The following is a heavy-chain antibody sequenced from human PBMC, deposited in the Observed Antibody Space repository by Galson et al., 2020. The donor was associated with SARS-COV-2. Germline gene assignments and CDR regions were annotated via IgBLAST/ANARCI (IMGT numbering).Heavy chain of an antibody. Sequence: GGSLRLSCAASGFTFRNYEMNWVRQAPGTGLEWVSYISSSGTTIYYADSVKGRFTISRDNAKSSLHLHMNSLRAEDTAIYYCARLVFVHYYDSNKYDAFDIWGQGTMVTVSS. CDR3: ARLVFVHYYDSNKYDAFDI. J-gene: IGHJ3*02. CDR2: ISSSGTTI. V-gene: IGHV3-48*03. D-gene: IGHD3-22*01. CDR1: GFTFRNYE.